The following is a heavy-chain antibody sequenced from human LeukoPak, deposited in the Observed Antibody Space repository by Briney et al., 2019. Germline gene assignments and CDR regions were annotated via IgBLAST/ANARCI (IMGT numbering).Heavy chain of an antibody. CDR2: IYYTGNT. J-gene: IGHJ4*02. CDR3: AKDGTGYSSSWVDY. CDR1: GGSISSYY. D-gene: IGHD6-13*01. V-gene: IGHV4-59*01. Sequence: PSETLSLTCTVSGGSISSYYWTWIRQPPGKGLEWIGYIYYTGNTNYNPSLRSRVTVSVDTSKNQISLKLNSVTAEDTAVYYCAKDGTGYSSSWVDYWGQGTLVTVSS.